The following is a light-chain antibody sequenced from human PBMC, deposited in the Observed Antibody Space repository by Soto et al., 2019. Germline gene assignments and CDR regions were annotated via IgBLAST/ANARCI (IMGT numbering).Light chain of an antibody. Sequence: QSVLTQPHSVSGAPGQRVTISCTGSSSNIGAGYDVHWYQQLPGTAPKLLIYGNSNRPSGVPDRFSGSKSGTSASLAITGLQAEDEADYYCQSYDSSLSGSVFGGGTQLTV. CDR1: SSNIGAGYD. V-gene: IGLV1-40*01. CDR2: GNS. J-gene: IGLJ2*01. CDR3: QSYDSSLSGSV.